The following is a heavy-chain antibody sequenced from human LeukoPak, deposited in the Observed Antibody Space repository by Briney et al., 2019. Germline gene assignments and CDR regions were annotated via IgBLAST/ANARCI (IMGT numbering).Heavy chain of an antibody. CDR2: IYHNGTT. V-gene: IGHV4-38-2*02. Sequence: PSETLSLTCSVYGASIRNSYYWGWIRQSPGKGLEWIGSIYHNGTTYYYPRLKSRVTISVDTSKNQFSLKLSSVTAADTAVYYCARISMDVWGKGTTVTVSS. J-gene: IGHJ6*04. CDR3: ARISMDV. CDR1: GASIRNSYY.